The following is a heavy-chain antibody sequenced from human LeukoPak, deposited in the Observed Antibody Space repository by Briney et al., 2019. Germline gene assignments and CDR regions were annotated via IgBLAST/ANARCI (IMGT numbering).Heavy chain of an antibody. CDR3: AKGSMGRCSGNSCYSVY. V-gene: IGHV3-30*18. D-gene: IGHD5-12*01. Sequence: GGALRLSCAASGFTFSTYGMHWVRQAPGKGLEWVAVISYDGSNKYYADSVKGRFTSSRDNSKNTLYLQMNSLRVEDTAVYYCAKGSMGRCSGNSCYSVYWGQGTLVTVSS. CDR1: GFTFSTYG. CDR2: ISYDGSNK. J-gene: IGHJ4*02.